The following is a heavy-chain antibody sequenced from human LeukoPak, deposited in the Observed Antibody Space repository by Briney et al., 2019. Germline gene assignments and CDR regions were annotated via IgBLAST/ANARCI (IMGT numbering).Heavy chain of an antibody. CDR3: ARAFHGPMDV. CDR1: GFTFSSYS. Sequence: GGSLRILCAASGFTFSSYSMNGVPEAPGKGLEWVSSISSSSSYIYYADSVKGRFTISRDNAKNSLYLQMNSLRAEDTAVYYCARAFHGPMDVWGKGTTVTVSS. CDR2: ISSSSSYI. J-gene: IGHJ6*04. V-gene: IGHV3-21*01. D-gene: IGHD3-16*01.